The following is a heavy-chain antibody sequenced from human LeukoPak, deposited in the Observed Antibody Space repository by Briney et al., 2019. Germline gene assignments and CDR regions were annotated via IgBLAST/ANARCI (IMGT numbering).Heavy chain of an antibody. D-gene: IGHD2-2*02. V-gene: IGHV4-30-4*08. Sequence: SQTLSLTCTVSGGSISSGDYYWRWIRQPAGKGLEWIGYIYYSGSTYYHPSLKSRVTISVDTSKNQFSLKLSSVTAAGTAAYYCARHWEPAAIWSFDYWGQGTLVTVSS. CDR2: IYYSGST. CDR1: GGSISSGDYY. J-gene: IGHJ4*02. CDR3: ARHWEPAAIWSFDY.